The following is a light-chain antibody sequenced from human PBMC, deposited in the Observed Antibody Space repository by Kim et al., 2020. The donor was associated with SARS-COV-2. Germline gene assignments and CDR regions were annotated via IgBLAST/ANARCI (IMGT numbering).Light chain of an antibody. CDR1: GDNIRAGYD. CDR2: GSG. Sequence: GDGRGDNIRAGYDVHCDQQLPGKAPKHLVTGSGNRPSGVHDRFTGSKSGTSASLAITGSQAEDEDDYYCKSSDNNVRGWVFGGGTQLTVL. CDR3: KSSDNNVRGWV. J-gene: IGLJ3*02. V-gene: IGLV1-40*01.